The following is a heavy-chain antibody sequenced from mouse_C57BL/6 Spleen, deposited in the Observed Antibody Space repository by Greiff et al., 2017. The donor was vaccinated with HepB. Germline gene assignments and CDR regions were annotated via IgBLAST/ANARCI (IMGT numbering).Heavy chain of an antibody. V-gene: IGHV1-69*01. Sequence: QVQLQQPGAELVMPGASVKLSCKASGYTFTSYWMHWVKQRPGQGLEWIGEIDPSDSYTNYNQKFKGKSTLTVDKSSSTAYMQLSSLTSEDAAVYYCARGGYYGSSYEYFDYWGQGTTLTVSS. CDR1: GYTFTSYW. CDR3: ARGGYYGSSYEYFDY. D-gene: IGHD1-1*01. J-gene: IGHJ2*01. CDR2: IDPSDSYT.